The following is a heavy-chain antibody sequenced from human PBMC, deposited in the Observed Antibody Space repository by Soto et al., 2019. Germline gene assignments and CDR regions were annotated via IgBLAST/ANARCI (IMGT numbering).Heavy chain of an antibody. J-gene: IGHJ6*02. D-gene: IGHD2-15*01. CDR3: SKGRWAVGHCSGGSCYDGMDV. V-gene: IGHV1-2*02. Sequence: WASVKVSCKSSGYTFIGFSLHWVRQAPGQGLEWMGWINPKNGDTYYAQKFQGRVTMTRDTSINTVYMELNSLKSDDTAVYYCSKGRWAVGHCSGGSCYDGMDVWGQGTTVTVSS. CDR2: INPKNGDT. CDR1: GYTFIGFS.